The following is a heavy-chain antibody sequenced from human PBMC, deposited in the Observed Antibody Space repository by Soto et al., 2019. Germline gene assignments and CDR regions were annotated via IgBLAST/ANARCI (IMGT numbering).Heavy chain of an antibody. D-gene: IGHD5-12*01. V-gene: IGHV1-24*01. Sequence: EASVKVSCKVSGYTLTELSMHWVRQAPGKGLEWMGGFDPEDGETIYAQKFQGRVTMTEDTSTDTAYMELSSLRSEDTAVYYCATVHVALDAFDIWGQGTMVTVSS. CDR2: FDPEDGET. J-gene: IGHJ3*02. CDR3: ATVHVALDAFDI. CDR1: GYTLTELS.